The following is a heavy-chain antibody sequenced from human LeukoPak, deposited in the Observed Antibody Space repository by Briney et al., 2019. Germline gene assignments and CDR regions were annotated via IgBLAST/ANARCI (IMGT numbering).Heavy chain of an antibody. CDR3: ARRTSSGYYYVNY. D-gene: IGHD3-22*01. CDR1: GGSFSGYY. J-gene: IGHJ4*02. CDR2: INHSGST. Sequence: PSETLSLTCAVYGGSFSGYYWSWLRQPPGKGLEWLGEINHSGSTNYNPSLKSRVTISVDTSKNQFSLKLSSVTAADTAVYYCARRTSSGYYYVNYWGQGTLVTVSS. V-gene: IGHV4-34*01.